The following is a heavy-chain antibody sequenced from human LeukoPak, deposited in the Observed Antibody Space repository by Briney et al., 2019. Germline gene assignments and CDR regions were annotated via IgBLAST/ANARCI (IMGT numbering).Heavy chain of an antibody. Sequence: PGGSLRLSCAASGFTFSSYGMHWVRQAPGKGLEWVSFILYDGSNKYYADSVKGRFTISRDNSKNTLYLQMNSLRAEDTAVYYCAKEAGDYDILTGYENFDYWGQGTLVTVSS. D-gene: IGHD3-9*01. CDR1: GFTFSSYG. V-gene: IGHV3-30*02. CDR3: AKEAGDYDILTGYENFDY. CDR2: ILYDGSNK. J-gene: IGHJ4*02.